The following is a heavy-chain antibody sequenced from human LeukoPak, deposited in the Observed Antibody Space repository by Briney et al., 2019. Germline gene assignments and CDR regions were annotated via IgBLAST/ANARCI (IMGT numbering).Heavy chain of an antibody. CDR2: INHSGST. V-gene: IGHV4-34*01. J-gene: IGHJ5*02. D-gene: IGHD3-22*01. Sequence: PSETLSLTCAVYGGSFSGYYWSWIRQPPGKGLEWIGEINHSGSTNYNPSLKSRVTVSVDTSKNQFSLKLSSVTAADTAVYYCARAPGLIYYDSSGYYYRWWFDPWGQGTLVTVSS. CDR1: GGSFSGYY. CDR3: ARAPGLIYYDSSGYYYRWWFDP.